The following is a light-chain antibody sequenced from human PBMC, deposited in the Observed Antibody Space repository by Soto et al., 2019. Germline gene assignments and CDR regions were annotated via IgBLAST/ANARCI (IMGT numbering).Light chain of an antibody. CDR1: SSNIGAGRD. V-gene: IGLV1-40*03. CDR3: QSYGTSLSGLYV. CDR2: DSN. J-gene: IGLJ1*01. Sequence: QAVVTQPPSVSGAPGQRVTISCTGSSSNIGAGRDVHWYRQLPGAAPKFLISDSNHRPSGVPDRFSVSKSGASASLAITGLRAEDEGDYFCQSYGTSLSGLYVFGTGTKLTVL.